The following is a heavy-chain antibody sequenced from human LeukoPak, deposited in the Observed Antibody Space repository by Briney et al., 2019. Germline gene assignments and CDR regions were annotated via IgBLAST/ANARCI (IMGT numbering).Heavy chain of an antibody. CDR3: AKDIRYCSGGSCEYYYYMDV. CDR1: GFTFSDFY. J-gene: IGHJ6*03. D-gene: IGHD2-15*01. CDR2: ISPTGSDI. Sequence: GGSLRLSCAASGFTFSDFYMTWIRQAPGKGLECLSYISPTGSDISYADSVKGRFTISRDNAKNSLYLQMNSLRDDGTAVYYCAKDIRYCSGGSCEYYYYMDVWGKGTTVTVSS. V-gene: IGHV3-11*04.